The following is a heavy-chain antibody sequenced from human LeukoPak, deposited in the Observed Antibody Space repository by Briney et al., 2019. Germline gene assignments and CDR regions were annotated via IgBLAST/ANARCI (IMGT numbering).Heavy chain of an antibody. D-gene: IGHD2-15*01. J-gene: IGHJ5*02. CDR1: GFTFSSYT. CDR3: ARDGYCSGVTCYGWLDP. V-gene: IGHV3-48*02. CDR2: ISSSSSTI. Sequence: PGGSLRLSRAASGFTFSSYTMNWVRQAPGKGLEWISYISSSSSTIYYADSVKGRFTISRDNAKNSLSLQMSSLRDEDTAVYYCARDGYCSGVTCYGWLDPWGQGTTVTVSS.